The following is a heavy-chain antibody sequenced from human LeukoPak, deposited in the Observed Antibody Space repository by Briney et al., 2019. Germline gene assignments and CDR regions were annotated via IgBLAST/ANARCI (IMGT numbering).Heavy chain of an antibody. CDR1: GFTVSSNY. D-gene: IGHD4-23*01. CDR2: IYSGGST. CDR3: ASTLVIPYFDY. Sequence: GGSLRLSCAASGFTVSSNYMSWVRQAPGKGLEWVSVIYSGGSTYYADSVKGRFTISRDNSKNTLYLQMNSLRAEDTAVYYCASTLVIPYFDYWGQGTLVTVSS. J-gene: IGHJ4*02. V-gene: IGHV3-53*01.